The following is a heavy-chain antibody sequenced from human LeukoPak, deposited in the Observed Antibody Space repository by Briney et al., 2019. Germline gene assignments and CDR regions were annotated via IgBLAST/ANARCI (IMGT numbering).Heavy chain of an antibody. CDR1: GGSISSSSYY. CDR3: ARDCSSTSCFYYMDV. Sequence: SETLSLTCTVSGGSISSSSYYWGWIRQPPGKGLEWIGSIYYSGSTYYNPSLKSRVTISVDTSKNQFSLKLSSVTAADTAVYYCARDCSSTSCFYYMDVWGKGITVTVSS. V-gene: IGHV4-39*07. D-gene: IGHD2-2*01. CDR2: IYYSGST. J-gene: IGHJ6*03.